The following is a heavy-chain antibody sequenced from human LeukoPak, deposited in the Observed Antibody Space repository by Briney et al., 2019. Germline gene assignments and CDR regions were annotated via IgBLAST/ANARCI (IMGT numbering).Heavy chain of an antibody. Sequence: SGGSLRLSCAASGFTFSDHYIDWVRQAPGKGLEWVGRSRDKGNRYTTAYAASVRGRFTISRDDSKNSLYLQMNSLRAEDTAVYYCARVERYSGYDYIDYWGQGTLVTVSS. CDR3: ARVERYSGYDYIDY. J-gene: IGHJ4*02. V-gene: IGHV3-72*01. D-gene: IGHD5-12*01. CDR1: GFTFSDHY. CDR2: SRDKGNRYTT.